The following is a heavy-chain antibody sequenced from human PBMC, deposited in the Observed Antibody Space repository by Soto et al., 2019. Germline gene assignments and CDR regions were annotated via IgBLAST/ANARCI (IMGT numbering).Heavy chain of an antibody. D-gene: IGHD2-2*01. Sequence: QVQLVQSGAEVKKPGSSVKFSCKASGGTFISYAISWFRQTPGQGLEWMGGRIPVFGTANYAQKCQGRLTITAAESTSPAYRALSSLRSADTAVYYCARGDIVVVPAAAPAGSGGTDVWGQGTTVTVSS. CDR2: RIPVFGTA. V-gene: IGHV1-69*01. CDR3: ARGDIVVVPAAAPAGSGGTDV. CDR1: GGTFISYA. J-gene: IGHJ6*02.